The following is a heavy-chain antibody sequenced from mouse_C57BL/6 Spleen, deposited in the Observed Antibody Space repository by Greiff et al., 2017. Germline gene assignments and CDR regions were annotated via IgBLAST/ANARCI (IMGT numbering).Heavy chain of an antibody. V-gene: IGHV1-15*01. CDR3: TRGRDEDYAMDY. Sequence: QVQLQQSGAELVRPGASVTLSCKASGYTFTDYEMHWVKQTPVHGLEWIGAIDPETGGTTYNQKFKGKAILTADKSSSTAYMELRSLTSEDSAVYYCTRGRDEDYAMDYWGQGTSVTVSS. CDR1: GYTFTDYE. J-gene: IGHJ4*01. CDR2: IDPETGGT. D-gene: IGHD3-3*01.